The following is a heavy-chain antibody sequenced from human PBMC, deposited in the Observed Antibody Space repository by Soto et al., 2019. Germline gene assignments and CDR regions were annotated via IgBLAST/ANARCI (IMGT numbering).Heavy chain of an antibody. V-gene: IGHV1-18*01. D-gene: IGHD6-19*01. CDR1: GYTFTSYG. J-gene: IGHJ4*02. Sequence: ASVKVSCKASGYTFTSYGISWVRQAPGQGLEWMGWINAYNGNTNYAQKLQGRVTMTTDTSTSTAYMELRSLRSDDTAVYYCAKHPSGWSSSGWYFDYWGQGTPVTVSS. CDR2: INAYNGNT. CDR3: AKHPSGWSSSGWYFDY.